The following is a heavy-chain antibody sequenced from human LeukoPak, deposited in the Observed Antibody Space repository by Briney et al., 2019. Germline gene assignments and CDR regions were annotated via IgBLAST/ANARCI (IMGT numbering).Heavy chain of an antibody. D-gene: IGHD6-6*01. CDR2: INPNSGGT. CDR3: ASLEVEIEIAARGGY. V-gene: IGHV1-2*02. Sequence: ASVKVSCKASGYTFTGYYMHWVRQAPGQGLEWMGWINPNSGGTNYAQKFQGRVTMTRDTSISTAYMELSRLRSDDTAVYYCASLEVEIEIAARGGYWGQGTLVTVSS. J-gene: IGHJ4*02. CDR1: GYTFTGYY.